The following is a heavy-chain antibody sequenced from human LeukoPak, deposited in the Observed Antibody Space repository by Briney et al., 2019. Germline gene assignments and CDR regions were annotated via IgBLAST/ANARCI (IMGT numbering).Heavy chain of an antibody. Sequence: GGSLRLSCAASGFTFSSYSMNWVRQAPGKGLEWVSAISGSGGSTYYADSVKGRFTISRDNSKNTLYLHMNSLRAEDTAVYYCARRAGGYSHPYDYWGQGTLVTVSS. J-gene: IGHJ4*02. V-gene: IGHV3-23*01. CDR3: ARRAGGYSHPYDY. CDR1: GFTFSSYS. D-gene: IGHD4-23*01. CDR2: ISGSGGST.